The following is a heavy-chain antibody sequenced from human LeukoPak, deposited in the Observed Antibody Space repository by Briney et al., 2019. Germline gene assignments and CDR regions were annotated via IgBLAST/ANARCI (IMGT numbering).Heavy chain of an antibody. J-gene: IGHJ4*02. CDR3: AKDLRGSYCTSYCDY. V-gene: IGHV3-23*01. Sequence: GGSLRLSCAPSGFTFSSYATSWARQAPGKGLEWVSGISGSGGSTYYADFVKGRFTISRDNSKNTLYLQMNSLRGEDTAVYYCAKDLRGSYCTSYCDYWGQGTLVTVSS. D-gene: IGHD1-26*01. CDR1: GFTFSSYA. CDR2: ISGSGGST.